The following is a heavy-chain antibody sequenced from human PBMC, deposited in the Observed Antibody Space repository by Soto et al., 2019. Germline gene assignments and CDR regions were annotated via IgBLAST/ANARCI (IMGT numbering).Heavy chain of an antibody. CDR2: IKQDGSEK. J-gene: IGHJ5*02. CDR1: GFTFSSYW. CDR3: AKDTQYSSGSRWFDP. V-gene: IGHV3-7*01. D-gene: IGHD6-19*01. Sequence: GGSLRLSCAASGFTFSSYWMSWVRQAPGKGLEWVANIKQDGSEKYYVDSVKGRFTISRDNSKNTLYLQMNSLRAEDTAVYYCAKDTQYSSGSRWFDPWGQGTPVTVSS.